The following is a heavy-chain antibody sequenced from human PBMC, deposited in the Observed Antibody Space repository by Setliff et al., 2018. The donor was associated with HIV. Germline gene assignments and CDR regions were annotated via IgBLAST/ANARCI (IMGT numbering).Heavy chain of an antibody. Sequence: GSLRLSCAASGVTFTSYAMTWVRQAPGKGLEWVAVISYDGSNKYYADSVKGRFTISRDNSKNTLYLQMNSLRAEDTAVYYCARDISGGPSVPNYWGQGTLVTVSS. CDR3: ARDISGGPSVPNY. J-gene: IGHJ4*02. CDR2: ISYDGSNK. CDR1: GVTFTSYA. D-gene: IGHD6-19*01. V-gene: IGHV3-30-3*01.